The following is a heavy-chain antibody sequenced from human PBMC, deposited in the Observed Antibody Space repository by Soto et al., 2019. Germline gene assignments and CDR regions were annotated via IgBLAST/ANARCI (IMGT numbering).Heavy chain of an antibody. V-gene: IGHV4-61*01. CDR3: ARESSGRYYYYGMDV. CDR2: IYYSGST. D-gene: IGHD1-26*01. J-gene: IGHJ6*02. Sequence: SETLSLTCTVSGGSVSSGSYYWSWIRQPPGKGLEWIGYIYYSGSTNYNPSLKSRVTISVDTSKNQFSLKLSSVIAADTAVYYCARESSGRYYYYGMDVWGQGTTVTVSS. CDR1: GGSVSSGSYY.